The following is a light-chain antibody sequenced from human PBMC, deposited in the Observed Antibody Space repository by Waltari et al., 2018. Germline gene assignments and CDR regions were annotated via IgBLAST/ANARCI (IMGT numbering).Light chain of an antibody. V-gene: IGKV3-15*01. Sequence: EIVMTQSPATLSVSAGARATLSCRASQSVTSNLACYQQKLGQAPRLLIYDASTRATGVPARFSGSGSGTEFTLTISSLQSEDFALYYCQQYNNWPWTFGQGTKVEIK. CDR3: QQYNNWPWT. CDR2: DAS. CDR1: QSVTSN. J-gene: IGKJ1*01.